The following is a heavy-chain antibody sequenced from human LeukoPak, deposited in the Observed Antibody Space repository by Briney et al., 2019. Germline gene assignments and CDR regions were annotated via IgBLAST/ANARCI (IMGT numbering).Heavy chain of an antibody. CDR2: ISSSSSYI. CDR3: ARGGEIDY. D-gene: IGHD3-16*01. V-gene: IGHV3-21*01. Sequence: RGSLRLFCAGSWIPLYQLIISLVPQAPGKGLEWVSSISSSSSYIYYADSVKGRFTISRDNAKNSLYLQMNILRAADTAVYYCARGGEIDYWGQGTLVTVSS. CDR1: IPLYQLI. J-gene: IGHJ4*02.